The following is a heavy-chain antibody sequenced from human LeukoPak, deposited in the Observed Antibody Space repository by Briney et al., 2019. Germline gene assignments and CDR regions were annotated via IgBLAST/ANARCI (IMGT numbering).Heavy chain of an antibody. D-gene: IGHD2-2*01. J-gene: IGHJ4*02. CDR1: GGSISSYY. CDR3: ARAEVRVGYCSSPSCPFDC. Sequence: SETLSLTCTVSGGSISSYYWSWIRQPAGKGLEWIGRIYTSGITNYNPSLKSRVTISLDTSKNQFSLKLSSVTAADTAVYYCARAEVRVGYCSSPSCPFDCWGQGTLVTVSS. V-gene: IGHV4-4*07. CDR2: IYTSGIT.